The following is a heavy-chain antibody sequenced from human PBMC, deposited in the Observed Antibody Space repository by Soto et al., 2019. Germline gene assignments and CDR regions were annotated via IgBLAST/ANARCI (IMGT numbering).Heavy chain of an antibody. Sequence: QVQLVESGGGVVQSGGSLRLSCAASGFTFSNSPMHWLRQAPGKGLEWVAIIANDASSEHYADSVKGRFTISRDNAENTLYLQMNSLRTEDTAWYYCARDASANWYFGGDFDLWGRGTLVTVSS. V-gene: IGHV3-30-3*01. D-gene: IGHD1-7*01. CDR1: GFTFSNSP. CDR3: ARDASANWYFGGDFDL. CDR2: IANDASSE. J-gene: IGHJ2*01.